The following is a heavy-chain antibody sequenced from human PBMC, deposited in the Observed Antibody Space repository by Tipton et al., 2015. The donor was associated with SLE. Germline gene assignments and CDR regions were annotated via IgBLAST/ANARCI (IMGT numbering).Heavy chain of an antibody. V-gene: IGHV4-34*01. CDR3: ATSDGGGAYFDY. Sequence: TLSLTCAVYGGSFSGYYWSWIRQPPGKGLEWIGEINHSGSTNYNPSLKSRVTTSVDTSKNQFSLKLSSVTAADTAVYYCATSDGGGAYFDYWGQGTLVTVSS. J-gene: IGHJ4*02. CDR1: GGSFSGYY. CDR2: INHSGST.